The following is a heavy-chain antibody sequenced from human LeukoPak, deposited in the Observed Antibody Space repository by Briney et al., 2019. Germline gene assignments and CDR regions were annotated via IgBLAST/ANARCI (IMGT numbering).Heavy chain of an antibody. Sequence: SVKVSCKASGGTFSSYAISWVRQAPGQGLEWMGGIIPIFGTANYAQKFQGRVTIIADESTSTAYMELSSLRSEDTAVYYCAKEAGSSRWFDPWGQGTLVTVSS. CDR2: IIPIFGTA. J-gene: IGHJ5*02. V-gene: IGHV1-69*13. CDR1: GGTFSSYA. CDR3: AKEAGSSRWFDP.